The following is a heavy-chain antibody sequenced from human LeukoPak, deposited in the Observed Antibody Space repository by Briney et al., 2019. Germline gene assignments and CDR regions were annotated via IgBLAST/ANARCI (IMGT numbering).Heavy chain of an antibody. CDR3: ARVYLVGNTYWGYNAFDI. V-gene: IGHV4-59*01. Sequence: PSETLSLTCTVSGGSISSYYWSWIRQPPGKGLEWIGYINYSGSTNYNPSLKSRVTISVDTSKNQFSLKLSSVTAADTAVYYCARVYLVGNTYWGYNAFDIWGQGTMVTASS. CDR1: GGSISSYY. D-gene: IGHD1-26*01. CDR2: INYSGST. J-gene: IGHJ3*02.